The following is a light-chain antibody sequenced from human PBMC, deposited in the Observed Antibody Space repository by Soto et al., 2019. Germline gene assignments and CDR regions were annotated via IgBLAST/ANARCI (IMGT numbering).Light chain of an antibody. CDR3: SSYTTSSTLV. CDR1: SSDVGAYNY. CDR2: EVN. J-gene: IGLJ1*01. Sequence: QSVLTQPASVSGSPGQSITISCTGTSSDVGAYNYVSWYQQRPGKAPQLMIYEVNNRPSGVSHRFSGSKSGNTASLTISGLQAEDESDYYCSSYTTSSTLVFXTGTKGTVL. V-gene: IGLV2-14*01.